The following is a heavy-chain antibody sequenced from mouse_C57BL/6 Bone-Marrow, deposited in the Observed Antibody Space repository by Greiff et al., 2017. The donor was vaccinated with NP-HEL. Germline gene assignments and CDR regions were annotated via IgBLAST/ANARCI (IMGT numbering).Heavy chain of an antibody. J-gene: IGHJ1*03. CDR3: TTWYFDV. CDR1: GFNIKDDY. Sequence: SGAELVRPGASVKLSCTASGFNIKDDYMHWVKQRPEQGLEWIGWIDPENGDTEYASKFQGKATITADTSSNTAYLQLSSLTSEDTAVYYCTTWYFDVWGTGTTVTVSS. V-gene: IGHV14-4*01. CDR2: IDPENGDT.